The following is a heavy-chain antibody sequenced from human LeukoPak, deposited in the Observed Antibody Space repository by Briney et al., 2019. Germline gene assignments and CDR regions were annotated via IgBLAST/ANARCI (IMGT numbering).Heavy chain of an antibody. CDR1: GFTFSSYG. CDR3: ARDPGDYVGNDAFDI. CDR2: IWYDGSNK. Sequence: GGSLRLSCAASGFTFSSYGMHWVRQAPGKGLEWVAVIWYDGSNKYYADSVKGRFTVSRDNSMNTVYLQMNSLRAEDTAVYYCARDPGDYVGNDAFDIWGQGTMVTVSS. V-gene: IGHV3-33*01. D-gene: IGHD4-17*01. J-gene: IGHJ3*02.